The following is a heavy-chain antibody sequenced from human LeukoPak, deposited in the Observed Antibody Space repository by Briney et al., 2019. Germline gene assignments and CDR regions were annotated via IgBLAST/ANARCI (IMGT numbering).Heavy chain of an antibody. CDR3: SNYGSGTGPI. V-gene: IGHV3-23*01. J-gene: IGHJ3*02. CDR2: ISGSGGST. Sequence: GGSLRVSCAASGFTFSSYVMSWVRQAPGKGLEWVSVISGSGGSTKYADSVKGRFTISRDNAKNTLYLQMNSLRAEDTAMYFCSNYGSGTGPIWGQGTMVTVSS. D-gene: IGHD1-14*01. CDR1: GFTFSSYV.